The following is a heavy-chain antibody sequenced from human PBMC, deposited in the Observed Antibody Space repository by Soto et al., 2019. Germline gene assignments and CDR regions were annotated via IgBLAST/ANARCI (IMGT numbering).Heavy chain of an antibody. J-gene: IGHJ5*02. CDR1: GGSISSGNW. Sequence: SETLSLTCAVSGGSISSGNWWSFVRQPPGKGLEWIGEIYHSGSTNYNPSLKSRVTISVDKSKNQFSLNLNSVTAADTAMYYCARELGSGNYNWFDPWGLGTLVTVS. D-gene: IGHD2-15*01. V-gene: IGHV4-4*02. CDR2: IYHSGST. CDR3: ARELGSGNYNWFDP.